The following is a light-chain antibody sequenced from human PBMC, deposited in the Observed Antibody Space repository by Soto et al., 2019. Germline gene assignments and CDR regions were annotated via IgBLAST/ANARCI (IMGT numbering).Light chain of an antibody. Sequence: DIQMTQSPSSLSASVGDRVTITCRASQSISSYLNWYQQKPGKAPKLLIYDASSLQSGVPSWFSGSGSGTDFTLTISSLQPEDFATYYCQQSYSTPPTFGQGTKLEIK. J-gene: IGKJ2*01. CDR3: QQSYSTPPT. V-gene: IGKV1-39*01. CDR2: DAS. CDR1: QSISSY.